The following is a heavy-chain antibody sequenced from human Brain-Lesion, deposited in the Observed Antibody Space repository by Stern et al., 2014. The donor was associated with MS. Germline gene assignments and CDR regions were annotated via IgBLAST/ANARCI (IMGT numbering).Heavy chain of an antibody. D-gene: IGHD5-18*01. CDR1: GGSVGSGSYD. J-gene: IGHJ4*02. CDR2: IYTTGST. CDR3: ARDKEDTNMAFRYFDN. V-gene: IGHV4-61*02. Sequence: QVQLVESGPGLVKPSQTLSLTCTVSGGSVGSGSYDWSWIRQPAGKGLEWIGRIYTTGSTYYNPSLKSRVSISIDTSKNKFSLNLTSVTAADTAVYYCARDKEDTNMAFRYFDNWGQGTLVTVSS.